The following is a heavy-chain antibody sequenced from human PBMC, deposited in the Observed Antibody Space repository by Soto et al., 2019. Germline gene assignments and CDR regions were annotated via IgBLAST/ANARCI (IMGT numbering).Heavy chain of an antibody. Sequence: ASVKVSCKASGYTFTSYYMHWVRQAPGQGLEWKGIINPSGGSTSYAQNFQGRFTMTRDTSTSTVYLVLSSLRSEDTAVYYCVRPLGYCSSTSCYRPGDDAFDIWGQGTMVTVSS. CDR1: GYTFTSYY. D-gene: IGHD2-2*02. CDR3: VRPLGYCSSTSCYRPGDDAFDI. V-gene: IGHV1-46*03. CDR2: INPSGGST. J-gene: IGHJ3*02.